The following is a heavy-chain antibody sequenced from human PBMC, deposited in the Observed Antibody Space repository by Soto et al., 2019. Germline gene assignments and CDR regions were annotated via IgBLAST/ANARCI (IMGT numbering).Heavy chain of an antibody. V-gene: IGHV1-18*01. CDR1: VYTLTSYV. CDR3: ASYLEPMVLYGMAV. J-gene: IGHJ6*02. CDR2: IRAYNGNT. D-gene: IGHD2-8*01. Sequence: QVQLVQSGAEVKKPGASVKVSCKASVYTLTSYVISWVRQAPGQGLEWMVWIRAYNGNTNYAQKLQGRVTMNTDTTTSTAYMELGRLRSDGTAMYYRASYLEPMVLYGMAVGGQGTSFTVSS.